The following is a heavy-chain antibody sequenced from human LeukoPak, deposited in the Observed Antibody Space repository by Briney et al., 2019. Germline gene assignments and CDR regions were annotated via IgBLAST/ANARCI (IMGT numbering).Heavy chain of an antibody. CDR2: IYSGGST. J-gene: IGHJ1*01. V-gene: IGHV3-53*01. CDR1: GFTVSHNY. D-gene: IGHD2-15*01. Sequence: GGSLRLSCAASGFTVSHNYMTWVRQAPGKGLEWVSIIYSGGSTYYADSVKGRFTISRDNSKNTLCLQMNSLRAEDTAVYYCGILPGSGHWGQGTLVTVSS. CDR3: GILPGSGH.